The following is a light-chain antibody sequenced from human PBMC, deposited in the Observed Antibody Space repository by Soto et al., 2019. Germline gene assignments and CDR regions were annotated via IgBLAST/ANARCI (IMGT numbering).Light chain of an antibody. Sequence: QSALTQPASVSGSPGQSITIPCTGTSGDVGGYNLVSWYQQHPGKAPKLMIYEVTERPSGVSNRFSGSKSGNTASLTISGLQPDDEADYYCCSYAGNSVVFGTGTKVTVL. J-gene: IGLJ1*01. CDR2: EVT. V-gene: IGLV2-23*02. CDR3: CSYAGNSVV. CDR1: SGDVGGYNL.